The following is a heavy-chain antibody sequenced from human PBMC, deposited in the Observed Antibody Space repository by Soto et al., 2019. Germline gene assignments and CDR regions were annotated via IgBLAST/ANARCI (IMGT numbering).Heavy chain of an antibody. D-gene: IGHD5-18*01. Sequence: LGESLKISCQGSGYNFATSWIGWVRQMPGKGLEWMGIIYPRDSDTRYSPSFQGQVTISADKSISTTYLQWSSLKASDTAIYYCVRHPVDTPIRWGQGTLVTVSS. V-gene: IGHV5-51*01. CDR3: VRHPVDTPIR. CDR1: GYNFATSW. J-gene: IGHJ4*02. CDR2: IYPRDSDT.